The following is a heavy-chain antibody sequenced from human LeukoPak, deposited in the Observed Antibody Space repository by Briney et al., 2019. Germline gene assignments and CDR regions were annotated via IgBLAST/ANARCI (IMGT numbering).Heavy chain of an antibody. Sequence: GGSLRLSCAASGLTFDDYGMSWVRQAPGKGLEWVSGINWNGGSTGYADSVKGRFTISRDNAKNSLYLQMNSLRAEDTALYYCARAPLLTAAGIGEFDYWGQGTLVTVSS. V-gene: IGHV3-20*04. D-gene: IGHD6-13*01. CDR2: INWNGGST. CDR3: ARAPLLTAAGIGEFDY. J-gene: IGHJ4*02. CDR1: GLTFDDYG.